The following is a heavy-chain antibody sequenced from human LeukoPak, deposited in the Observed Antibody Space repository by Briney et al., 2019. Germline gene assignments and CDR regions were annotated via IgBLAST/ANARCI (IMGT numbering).Heavy chain of an antibody. J-gene: IGHJ5*02. Sequence: SETLSLTCTVSGGAIISSAYYWGWVRQPPGKGLEWIGSIYYSGSAYYSPSLKSRVTISVHTSKNQFSLNLTSVTATDTAVYYCARQGGSPDWFDPWGQGTLVIVSS. CDR1: GGAIISSAYY. CDR2: IYYSGSA. D-gene: IGHD1-26*01. CDR3: ARQGGSPDWFDP. V-gene: IGHV4-39*01.